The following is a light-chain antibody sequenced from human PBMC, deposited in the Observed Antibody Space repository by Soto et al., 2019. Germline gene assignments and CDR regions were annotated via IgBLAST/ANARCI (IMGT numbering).Light chain of an antibody. V-gene: IGKV3-20*01. Sequence: EIVLTQSPGTLSLYPGARATLSCRAIQSVSNNYLAWYQQKPGQAPRLLIYGASNRATGIPDRFSGSGSGTDFTLTISRLEPEDFAVYYCQKYGSSPPFSFGPGTKVAI. CDR1: QSVSNNY. J-gene: IGKJ3*01. CDR3: QKYGSSPPFS. CDR2: GAS.